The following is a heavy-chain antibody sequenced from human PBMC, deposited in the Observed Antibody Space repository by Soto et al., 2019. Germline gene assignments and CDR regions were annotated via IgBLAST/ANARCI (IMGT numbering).Heavy chain of an antibody. D-gene: IGHD3-3*01. V-gene: IGHV4-34*01. J-gene: IGHJ4*02. CDR1: GGSFDGCY. Sequence: PSETLSLTCALYGGSFDGCYWSWIRQSPGKGLEWIGEIHHSGSTKYNPSLKSRVSLSVDTSTKQFSLKMTSMTAADRGVYYCARGVDSWSGYLFWGQGTPVTVSS. CDR3: ARGVDSWSGYLF. CDR2: IHHSGST.